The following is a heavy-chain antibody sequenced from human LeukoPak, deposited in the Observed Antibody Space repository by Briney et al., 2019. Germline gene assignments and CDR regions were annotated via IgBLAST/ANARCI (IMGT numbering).Heavy chain of an antibody. CDR2: ISGSGGST. Sequence: AGGSLRLSCAASGFTFSSYAMSWVRQAPGKGLEWVSAISGSGGSTCYADSVKGRFTISRDNSKNTLYLQMNSLRAEDAAVYYCAKKGGIVVVPAAPYYFDYWGQGTLVTVSS. CDR1: GFTFSSYA. D-gene: IGHD2-2*01. J-gene: IGHJ4*02. V-gene: IGHV3-23*01. CDR3: AKKGGIVVVPAAPYYFDY.